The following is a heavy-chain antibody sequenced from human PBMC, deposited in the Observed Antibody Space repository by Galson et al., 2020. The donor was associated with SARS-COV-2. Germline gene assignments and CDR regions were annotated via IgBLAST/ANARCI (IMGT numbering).Heavy chain of an antibody. CDR2: IYHNGSP. CDR3: VSSYSDASDLALDV. Sequence: SDTLSLTCTVSGASVTGHYWSWVRQPPGKGLEWIGYIYHNGSPTYNPSLKSRVTMSLDTSRNQFSLSLTSVTAADTAMFFCVSSYSDASDLALDVWGQGTMVIVSP. D-gene: IGHD4-4*01. CDR1: GASVTGHY. J-gene: IGHJ3*01. V-gene: IGHV4-59*02.